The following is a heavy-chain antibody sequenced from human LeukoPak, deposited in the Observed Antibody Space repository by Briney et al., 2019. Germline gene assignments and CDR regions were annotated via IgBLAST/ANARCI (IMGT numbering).Heavy chain of an antibody. D-gene: IGHD4-17*01. CDR3: ARDRSDYGDDGSDYFDY. CDR1: GFTFSSYW. J-gene: IGHJ4*02. V-gene: IGHV3-7*01. Sequence: GSLRLSCAASGFTFSSYWMSWVRQAPGKGLEWVANIKQDGSEKYYVDSVKGRFTISRDNAKNSLYLQMNSLRAEDTAVYYCARDRSDYGDDGSDYFDYWGQGTLVTVSS. CDR2: IKQDGSEK.